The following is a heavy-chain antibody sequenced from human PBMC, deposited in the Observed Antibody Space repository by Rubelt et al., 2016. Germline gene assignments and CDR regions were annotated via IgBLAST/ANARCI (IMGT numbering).Heavy chain of an antibody. CDR2: ISYDGSNK. Sequence: FTFSSYALHWVRQAPGKGLEWVALISYDGSNKYYADSVKGRFTISRDNSENTLYLQMNSLRAEDTAVYFCASYDSSGYWFDYWGQGTLVTVSS. D-gene: IGHD3-22*01. CDR1: FTFSSYA. J-gene: IGHJ4*02. CDR3: ASYDSSGYWFDY. V-gene: IGHV3-30*04.